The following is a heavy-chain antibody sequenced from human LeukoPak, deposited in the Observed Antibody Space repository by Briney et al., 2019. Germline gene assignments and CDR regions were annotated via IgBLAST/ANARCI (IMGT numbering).Heavy chain of an antibody. CDR3: ARDRYVDTATYDY. D-gene: IGHD5-18*01. CDR2: IKQDGSEK. J-gene: IGHJ4*02. V-gene: IGHV3-7*01. CDR1: GFTFSSYW. Sequence: PGGSLRLSCEASGFTFSSYWMSWVRQAPGKGLEWVANIKQDGSEKYYVDSVKGRFTISRDNAKNSLYLQMNSLRAEDTAVYYCARDRYVDTATYDYWGQGTLVTVSS.